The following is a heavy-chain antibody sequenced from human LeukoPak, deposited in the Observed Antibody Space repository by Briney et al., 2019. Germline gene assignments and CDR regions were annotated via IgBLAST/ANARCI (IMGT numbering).Heavy chain of an antibody. CDR2: IYYSGST. J-gene: IGHJ6*02. V-gene: IGHV4-59*12. CDR1: GGSISSYY. D-gene: IGHD3-10*01. CDR3: ARGNRIVVRGVKRDYYYGMDV. Sequence: PSETLSLTCTVSGGSISSYYWSWIRQPPGKGLEWIGYIYYSGSTNYNPSLKSRVTISVDTSKNQFSLKLSSVTAADTAVYYCARGNRIVVRGVKRDYYYGMDVWGQGTTVTVSS.